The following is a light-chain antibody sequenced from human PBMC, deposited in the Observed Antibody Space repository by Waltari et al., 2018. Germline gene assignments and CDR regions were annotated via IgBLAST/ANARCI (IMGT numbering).Light chain of an antibody. Sequence: DIQMTQSPSSLSASVGDRVTITCRASQSINNYLNWYKQKPGKAPKFLLDTASNLQSGVPSRFSCSGSGTDFTLTISNLQPEDFATYFCQQRYSIPYTFGQGTKLEIK. J-gene: IGKJ2*01. CDR2: TAS. V-gene: IGKV1-39*01. CDR3: QQRYSIPYT. CDR1: QSINNY.